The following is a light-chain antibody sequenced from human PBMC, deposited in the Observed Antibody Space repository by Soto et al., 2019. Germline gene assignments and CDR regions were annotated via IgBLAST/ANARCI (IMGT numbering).Light chain of an antibody. V-gene: IGKV1-27*01. J-gene: IGKJ1*01. CDR1: QGISNY. CDR3: QKYNSAPWT. CDR2: VAS. Sequence: DIPMTQSPSSLSASVGDRVTITCRASQGISNYLAWYQQHPGKVPKLLIYVASTLQSGVPSRFSGSGSGTDFTLTISSLQPEDVATYYCQKYNSAPWTFGQGKKVEIK.